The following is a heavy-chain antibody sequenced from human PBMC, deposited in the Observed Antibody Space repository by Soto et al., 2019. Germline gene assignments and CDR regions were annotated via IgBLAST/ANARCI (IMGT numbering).Heavy chain of an antibody. V-gene: IGHV2-26*01. Sequence: SGPALVNPTETLTLTCTVSGFSLSNARVGVSWIRQPPGKALEWLAHIFSNDEKSYSTSLKSRLTISKDTSKSQVVLTMTNMDPVDTATYYCARSDSSGYHGMDVWGQGTTVTVSS. CDR2: IFSNDEK. J-gene: IGHJ6*02. CDR1: GFSLSNARVG. D-gene: IGHD3-22*01. CDR3: ARSDSSGYHGMDV.